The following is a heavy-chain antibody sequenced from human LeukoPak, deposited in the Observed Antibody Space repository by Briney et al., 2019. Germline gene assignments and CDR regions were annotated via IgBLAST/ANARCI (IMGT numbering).Heavy chain of an antibody. V-gene: IGHV4-34*01. CDR3: ARVGYSYGFDY. CDR2: INHSGST. Sequence: SETLSLTCAVYGGSFSGYYWSWIRQPPGKGLEWIGEINHSGSTNYNPSLKSRVTISVDTSKNQFSLKLSSVTAADTAVYYCARVGYSYGFDYWGQGTLVTVSS. D-gene: IGHD5-18*01. J-gene: IGHJ4*02. CDR1: GGSFSGYY.